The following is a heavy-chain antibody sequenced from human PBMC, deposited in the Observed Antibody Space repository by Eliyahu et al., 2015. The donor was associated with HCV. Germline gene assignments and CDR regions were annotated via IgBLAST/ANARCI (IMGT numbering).Heavy chain of an antibody. CDR3: TRDLSGRSDY. Sequence: EVQLLESGGGLVQPGGSLRLSCAASGFIFKSNWMHWVRQAPGKGLVWVSRINEDGRTTTYADSVRGRFTISRDNAQNTLYLQMNSLRAEDTAVYYCTRDLSGRSDYWGQGSLVTVSS. J-gene: IGHJ4*02. V-gene: IGHV3-74*01. CDR1: GFIFKSNW. CDR2: INEDGRTT. D-gene: IGHD1-26*01.